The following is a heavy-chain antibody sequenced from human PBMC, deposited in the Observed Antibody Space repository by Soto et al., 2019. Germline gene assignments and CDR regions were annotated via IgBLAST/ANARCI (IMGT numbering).Heavy chain of an antibody. Sequence: PGGSLRLSCAASGFTFDDYAMHWVRQAPGKGLEWVSGISWNSGSIGYADSVKGRFTISRDNAKNSLYLQMNSLRAEDTALYYCAKDISSITGTTFGPPLSWGYYDMDVWGQGTTVTVYS. CDR2: ISWNSGSI. CDR3: AKDISSITGTTFGPPLSWGYYDMDV. D-gene: IGHD1-7*01. CDR1: GFTFDDYA. J-gene: IGHJ6*02. V-gene: IGHV3-9*01.